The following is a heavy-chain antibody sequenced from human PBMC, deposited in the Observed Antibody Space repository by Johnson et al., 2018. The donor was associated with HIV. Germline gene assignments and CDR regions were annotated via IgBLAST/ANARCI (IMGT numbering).Heavy chain of an antibody. V-gene: IGHV3-20*04. J-gene: IGHJ3*02. D-gene: IGHD3-22*01. CDR3: ARATCYNDTSGYLIRPRAFNI. CDR1: GSNFYEYD. CDR2: INWCGGGT. Sequence: MQLVESGGGVVRPGASLRISCYASGSNFYEYDVSWVRQAPGQGLEWVSGINWCGGGTTYADSVQGRFTVTRASAKNSLYLQMNSLRAEDTALYYCARATCYNDTSGYLIRPRAFNIWGQGTVVTVSS.